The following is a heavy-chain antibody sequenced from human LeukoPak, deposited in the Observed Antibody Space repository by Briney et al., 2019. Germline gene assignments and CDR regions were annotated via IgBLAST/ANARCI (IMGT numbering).Heavy chain of an antibody. D-gene: IGHD4-17*01. V-gene: IGHV3-48*04. CDR1: EFPFSSYS. CDR3: ARGDYPFLL. CDR2: ISSSSSAI. Sequence: GGSLRLSCAASEFPFSSYSMSWVRQAPEKGLEWLSYISSSSSAIYYADSVKGRFTISRDNAKNSLYLQMNSLRAEDTAVYYCARGDYPFLLWGQGTLVTVSS. J-gene: IGHJ4*02.